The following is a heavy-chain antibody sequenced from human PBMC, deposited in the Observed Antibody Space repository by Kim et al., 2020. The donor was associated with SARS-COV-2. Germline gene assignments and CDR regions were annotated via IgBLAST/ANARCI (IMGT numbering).Heavy chain of an antibody. CDR1: GFTFDDRA. J-gene: IGHJ6*02. D-gene: IGHD6-13*01. Sequence: GGSLRLSCAASGFTFDDRAMYWVRQGPGKGLEWVSSISWNSRSIDYAYSVKGRFTISRDNAKNSLYLQMNSLRVEDTALYYCAKDIAGAGPGYYYYGLDVWGQGTTVIVSS. CDR2: ISWNSRSI. CDR3: AKDIAGAGPGYYYYGLDV. V-gene: IGHV3-9*01.